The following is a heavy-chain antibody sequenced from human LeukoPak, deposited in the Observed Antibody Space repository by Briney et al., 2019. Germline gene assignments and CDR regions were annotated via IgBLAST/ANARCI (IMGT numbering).Heavy chain of an antibody. V-gene: IGHV1-8*01. CDR2: MNPNSGNT. Sequence: ASVKVSCKASGYTFTSYDINWVRQVTGQGLEWMGWMNPNSGNTGYAQKFQGRVTMTRNTSISTAYMELSSLRSEDTAVYYCARVGRHRAAALYYFDYWGQGTLVTVSS. CDR3: ARVGRHRAAALYYFDY. CDR1: GYTFTSYD. J-gene: IGHJ4*02. D-gene: IGHD6-13*01.